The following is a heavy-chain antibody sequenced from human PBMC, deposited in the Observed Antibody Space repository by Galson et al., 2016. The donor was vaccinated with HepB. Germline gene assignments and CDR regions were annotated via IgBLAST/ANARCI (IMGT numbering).Heavy chain of an antibody. D-gene: IGHD6-25*01. CDR1: GFIFSSYI. V-gene: IGHV3-48*04. CDR2: ISSSSSIV. CDR3: VSGYTSGI. Sequence: SLRLSCAASGFIFSSYIMNWVRQSPGKGLEWVSYISSSSSIVYYADSVKGRFTISRDNARTSLSLQMNSLRVDDTSRYYCVSGYTSGIWGPGTMVIVSA. J-gene: IGHJ3*02.